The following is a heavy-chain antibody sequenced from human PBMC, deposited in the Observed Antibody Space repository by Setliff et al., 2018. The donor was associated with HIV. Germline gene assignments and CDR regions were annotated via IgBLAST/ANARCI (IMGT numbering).Heavy chain of an antibody. CDR3: ARGRDYTGSWFRPFYLDF. CDR2: IYYTGST. Sequence: SETLSLTCTVSGYSVSSGGYYWNWIRQSPGKGLEWIGHIYYTGSTAYNLALESRVSMSIDTSKNQFSLKLTSVTAADTAIYYCARGRDYTGSWFRPFYLDFWGHGNLVTVSS. CDR1: GYSVSSGGYY. V-gene: IGHV4-30-4*08. D-gene: IGHD3-3*01. J-gene: IGHJ4*01.